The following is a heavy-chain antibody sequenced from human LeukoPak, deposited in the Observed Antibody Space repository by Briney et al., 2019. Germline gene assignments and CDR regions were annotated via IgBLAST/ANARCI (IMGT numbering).Heavy chain of an antibody. V-gene: IGHV3-48*01. J-gene: IGHJ4*02. CDR3: ARRAGGYSHPYDY. CDR1: GFAFSSHG. CDR2: VSSTSSV. Sequence: GGSLRLSCAASGFAFSSHGMNWVRQAPGKGLEWISYVSSTSSVYYADSVKGRFTISRDISKNTVYLQMSSLRAEDTAVYYCARRAGGYSHPYDYWGQGILVTVSS. D-gene: IGHD4-23*01.